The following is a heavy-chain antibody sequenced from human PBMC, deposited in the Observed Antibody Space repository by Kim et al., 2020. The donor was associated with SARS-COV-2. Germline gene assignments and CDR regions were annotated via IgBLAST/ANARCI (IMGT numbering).Heavy chain of an antibody. J-gene: IGHJ4*02. CDR2: IYHSGST. CDR1: GGSISSSNW. V-gene: IGHV4-4*02. D-gene: IGHD3-10*01. CDR3: ARSRGVIPSYYFDY. Sequence: SETLSLTCAVSGGSISSSNWWSWVRQPPGKGLEWIGEIYHSGSTNYNPSLKSRVTISVDKSKNQFSLKLSSVTAADTAVYYCARSRGVIPSYYFDYWGQGTLVTVSS.